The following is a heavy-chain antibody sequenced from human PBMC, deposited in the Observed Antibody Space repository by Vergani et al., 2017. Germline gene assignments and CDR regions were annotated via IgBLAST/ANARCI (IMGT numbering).Heavy chain of an antibody. D-gene: IGHD2-2*02. CDR1: GYTFTSYY. CDR3: ARGCSSTGCYKRGEDWFDP. CDR2: INPSGGST. Sequence: QVQLVQSGAEVKKPGASVKVSCQASGYTFTSYYIHWVRQAPGQGLEWMGIINPSGGSTNYAQKFQGRVTMTRDTSTSTVFMELSSLRSEDTAVYYCARGCSSTGCYKRGEDWFDPWGQGTLVTVSS. J-gene: IGHJ5*02. V-gene: IGHV1-46*01.